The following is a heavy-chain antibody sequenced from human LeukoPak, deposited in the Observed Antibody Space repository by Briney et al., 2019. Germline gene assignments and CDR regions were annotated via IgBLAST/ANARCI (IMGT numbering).Heavy chain of an antibody. J-gene: IGHJ6*03. V-gene: IGHV3-23*01. CDR1: GFTFSSYG. CDR2: ISGSGGST. CDR3: ARGLKVRVGATARDYYYYYMDV. Sequence: GGSLRLSCAASGFTFSSYGMSWVRQAPGKGLEWVSVISGSGGSTYYADSVKGRFTISRDNSKNTLYLQMNSLRAEDTAVYYCARGLKVRVGATARDYYYYYMDVWGKGTTVTISS. D-gene: IGHD1-26*01.